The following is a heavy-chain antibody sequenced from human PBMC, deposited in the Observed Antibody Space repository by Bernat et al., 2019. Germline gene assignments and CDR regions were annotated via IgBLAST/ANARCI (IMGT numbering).Heavy chain of an antibody. V-gene: IGHV3-30*18. CDR3: AKDYETYFDY. CDR2: ISYDGSNK. D-gene: IGHD3-16*01. J-gene: IGHJ4*02. Sequence: QVQLVESGGGVVQPGRSLRPSCAASGFTFSSYGMHWVRQAPGKGLEWVAVISYDGSNKYYADSVKGRFTISRDNSKNTLYLQMNSLRAEDTAVYYCAKDYETYFDYWGQGTLVTVSS. CDR1: GFTFSSYG.